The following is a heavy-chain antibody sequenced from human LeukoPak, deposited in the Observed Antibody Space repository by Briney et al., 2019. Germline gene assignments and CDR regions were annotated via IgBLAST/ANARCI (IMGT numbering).Heavy chain of an antibody. CDR1: GFTFSTYT. J-gene: IGHJ4*02. CDR2: ISSSSTTI. V-gene: IGHV3-48*02. CDR3: ARDSSMIN. D-gene: IGHD3-22*01. Sequence: PGGSLRLSCAASGFTFSTYTMNWVRQTPRKGLEWLSCISSSSTTIYYADSVKGRFTISRDNAKNSLYLQMNSLRDEDTGVYYCARDSSMINWGQGTLVTVSS.